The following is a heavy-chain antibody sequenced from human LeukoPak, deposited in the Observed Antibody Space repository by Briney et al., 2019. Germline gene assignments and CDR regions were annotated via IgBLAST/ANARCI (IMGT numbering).Heavy chain of an antibody. CDR1: GFTFDDYG. CDR3: ARYGDFDYFDY. V-gene: IGHV3-20*04. D-gene: IGHD4-17*01. CDR2: INWNGGST. J-gene: IGHJ4*02. Sequence: PGGSLRLACAASGFTFDDYGMSWVRQAPGKGLEWVSGINWNGGSTGYADSVKGRFTISRGNAKNSLYLQMNSLRAEDTALYYCARYGDFDYFDYWGQGTLVTVSS.